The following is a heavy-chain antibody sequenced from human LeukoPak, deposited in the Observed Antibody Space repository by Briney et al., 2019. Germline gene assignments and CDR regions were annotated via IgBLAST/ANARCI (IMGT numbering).Heavy chain of an antibody. D-gene: IGHD6-6*01. CDR2: INQDGSEK. J-gene: IGHJ4*02. Sequence: GGSLRLSCAASGFTFSSYWMSWVRQAPGKGLEWVANINQDGSEKYFVDSVKGRFTISRYNAKNSLYLQMNSLRAEDTAVYYCAREGAYRTSSPAGYWGPGTLVTVSS. CDR3: AREGAYRTSSPAGY. CDR1: GFTFSSYW. V-gene: IGHV3-7*01.